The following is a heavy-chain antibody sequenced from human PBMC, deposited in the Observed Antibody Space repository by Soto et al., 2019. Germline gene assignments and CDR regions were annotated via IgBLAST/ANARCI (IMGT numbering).Heavy chain of an antibody. J-gene: IGHJ4*02. CDR3: ASAQSTWGSTWYFDY. Sequence: SQTLSLPCAMSGESVSSNSAAWDWIRPSPSRGLEWLGRTYYRSKWYNDYAVSVKSRITINPDTSKNQFSLQLNSVTPEDTAVYYCASAQSTWGSTWYFDYWAQGTLVTVSS. CDR1: GESVSSNSAA. D-gene: IGHD6-13*01. V-gene: IGHV6-1*01. CDR2: TYYRSKWYN.